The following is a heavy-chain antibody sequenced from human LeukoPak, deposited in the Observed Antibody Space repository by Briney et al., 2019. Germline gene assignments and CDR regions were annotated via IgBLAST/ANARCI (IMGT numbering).Heavy chain of an antibody. D-gene: IGHD4-17*01. V-gene: IGHV3-66*01. CDR3: ARDSQVHGDYYYYMDV. Sequence: PGGSLRLSCAASGFTVSSKYMSWVRQAPGKGLEWVSVIYTGGRTYYADSVKGRFTISRDTSKNTLYLQMNSLRAEDTAVYYCARDSQVHGDYYYYMDVWGKGTTVTVSS. CDR1: GFTVSSKY. J-gene: IGHJ6*03. CDR2: IYTGGRT.